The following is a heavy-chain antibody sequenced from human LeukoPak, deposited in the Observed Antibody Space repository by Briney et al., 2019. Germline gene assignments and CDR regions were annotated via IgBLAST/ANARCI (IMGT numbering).Heavy chain of an antibody. Sequence: SGPTLRKPPKTPRLTCTSSGFPLSTSGPGLGWNRQPRGKALEWLALIYWDDDKRYSPSLKSRLTITKDTSKNQVVLTMTNMDPVDTATYYCAHVVPAAMDYWGQGTLVTVSA. CDR2: IYWDDDK. V-gene: IGHV2-5*02. CDR3: AHVVPAAMDY. CDR1: GFPLSTSGPG. J-gene: IGHJ4*02. D-gene: IGHD2-2*01.